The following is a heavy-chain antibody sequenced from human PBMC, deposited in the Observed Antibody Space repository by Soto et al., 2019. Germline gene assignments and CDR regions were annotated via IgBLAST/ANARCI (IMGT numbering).Heavy chain of an antibody. Sequence: ASVKVSCKASGYTFTSYATHWVRQAPGQRLEWMGWINAGNGNTKYSQKFQGRVTITRDTSASTAYMELSSLRSEDTAVYNCVRRHVSATVSEWFDYWGQGTLVTVS. CDR1: GYTFTSYA. J-gene: IGHJ5*01. V-gene: IGHV1-3*01. CDR3: VRRHVSATVSEWFDY. D-gene: IGHD6-13*01. CDR2: INAGNGNT.